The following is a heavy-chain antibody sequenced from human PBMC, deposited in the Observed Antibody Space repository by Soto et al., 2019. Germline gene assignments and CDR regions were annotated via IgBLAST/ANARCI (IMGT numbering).Heavy chain of an antibody. D-gene: IGHD5-12*01. V-gene: IGHV1-2*04. CDR3: AREAVSGYYSDYYYYGMDV. CDR1: GYTFTGYY. Sequence: GASVKVSCKASGYTFTGYYMHWVRQAPGQGLEWMGWINPNSGGTNYAQKFQGWVTMTRDTSISTAYMELSRLRSDDTAVYYCAREAVSGYYSDYYYYGMDVWGQGTTVTVSS. CDR2: INPNSGGT. J-gene: IGHJ6*02.